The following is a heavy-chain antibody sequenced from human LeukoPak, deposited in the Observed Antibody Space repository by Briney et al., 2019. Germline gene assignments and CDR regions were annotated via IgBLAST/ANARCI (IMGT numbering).Heavy chain of an antibody. Sequence: GGSLRLSCAASGFTFSSYAMSWVRQAPGKGLEWVSAISGSGGSTYYADSVKGRFTISRDNSKNTLYLQMNSLRAEDTAVYYCASRGIVELRFDPWGQGTLVTVSS. CDR1: GFTFSSYA. J-gene: IGHJ5*02. CDR2: ISGSGGST. CDR3: ASRGIVELRFDP. D-gene: IGHD3-10*01. V-gene: IGHV3-23*01.